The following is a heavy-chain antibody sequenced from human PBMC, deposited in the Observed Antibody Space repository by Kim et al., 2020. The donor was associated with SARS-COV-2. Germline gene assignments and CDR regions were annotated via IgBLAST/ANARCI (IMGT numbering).Heavy chain of an antibody. D-gene: IGHD3-10*01. CDR3: ARDLAGFGESTNHDS. CDR2: IRYDGSNK. V-gene: IGHV3-33*01. CDR1: GFTFSSYG. Sequence: GGSLRLSCAASGFTFSSYGMHWVRQAPGKGLEWVAVIRYDGSNKYYADTVKGRFTISRDNYKNTRYLQMNSLRAEARAGYYCARDLAGFGESTNHDSWGHRGLVTASS. J-gene: IGHJ4*03.